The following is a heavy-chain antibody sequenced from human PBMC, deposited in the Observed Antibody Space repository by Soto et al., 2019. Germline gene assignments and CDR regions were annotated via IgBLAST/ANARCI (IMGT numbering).Heavy chain of an antibody. CDR2: ITSKSTTI. CDR3: ARAIEMATIGWFDP. V-gene: IGHV3-48*02. Sequence: PGGSLRLSCAASGFTFTSYSMNWVRQAPGQGLEWVSYITSKSTTIKYADSVKGRFTVSRDNAKNSLYLQLNSLRDEDTAIYYCARAIEMATIGWFDPWGQGTLVTVSS. CDR1: GFTFTSYS. J-gene: IGHJ5*02. D-gene: IGHD5-12*01.